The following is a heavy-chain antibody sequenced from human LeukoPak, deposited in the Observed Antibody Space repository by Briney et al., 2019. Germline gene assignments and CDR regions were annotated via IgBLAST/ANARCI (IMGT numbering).Heavy chain of an antibody. Sequence: SETLSLTCTVSGGSISSSSYYWGWIRQPPGKGLEWIGSIYYSGSTNYNPSLKSRVTISVDTSKNQFSLKLSSVTAADTAVYCCARWPRDIVVVPAANRGFDYWGQGTLVTVSS. CDR1: GGSISSSSYY. V-gene: IGHV4-39*07. CDR3: ARWPRDIVVVPAANRGFDY. J-gene: IGHJ4*02. D-gene: IGHD2-2*01. CDR2: IYYSGST.